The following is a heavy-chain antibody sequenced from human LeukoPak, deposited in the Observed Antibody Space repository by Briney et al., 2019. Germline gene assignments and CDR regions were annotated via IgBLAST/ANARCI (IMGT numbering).Heavy chain of an antibody. CDR2: FDPEDGET. CDR3: ATDSGNYYDSSGYY. Sequence: ASVKVSCKVSGYTLTELSMHWVRQAPGKGLEGMGGFDPEDGETIDAQKFQGRVTMTEETYTDTAYMELSSLRSEDTAVYYCATDSGNYYDSSGYYWGQGTLVTVSS. J-gene: IGHJ4*02. V-gene: IGHV1-24*01. CDR1: GYTLTELS. D-gene: IGHD3-22*01.